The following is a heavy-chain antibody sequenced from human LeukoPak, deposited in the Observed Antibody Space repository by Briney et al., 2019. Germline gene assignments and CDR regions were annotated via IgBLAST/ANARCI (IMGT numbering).Heavy chain of an antibody. D-gene: IGHD6-13*01. CDR2: INHSGST. Sequence: SETLSLTCAVYGGSFSGYYWSWIRQPPGKGLEWIGEINHSGSTNYSPSLKSRVTISVDTSKNQFSLKLSSVTAADTAVYYCARGKRGYSSSWYDYWGQGTLVTVSS. V-gene: IGHV4-34*01. J-gene: IGHJ4*02. CDR1: GGSFSGYY. CDR3: ARGKRGYSSSWYDY.